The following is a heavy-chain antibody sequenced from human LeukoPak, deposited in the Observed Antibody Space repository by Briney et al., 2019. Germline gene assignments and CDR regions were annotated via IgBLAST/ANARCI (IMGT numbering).Heavy chain of an antibody. CDR2: IIPILGIA. D-gene: IGHD5-12*01. Sequence: GASVKVSCKASGGTFSSYAISWVRPAPGQGREWMGRIIPILGIANYAQKFQGRVTITADKSTSTAYMELSSLRSEDTAVYYCAGRDGYNPRAYYFDYWGQGTLVTVSS. J-gene: IGHJ4*02. CDR1: GGTFSSYA. V-gene: IGHV1-69*04. CDR3: AGRDGYNPRAYYFDY.